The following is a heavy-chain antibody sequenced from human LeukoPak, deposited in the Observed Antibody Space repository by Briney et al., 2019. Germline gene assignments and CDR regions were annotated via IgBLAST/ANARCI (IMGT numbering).Heavy chain of an antibody. CDR3: ARSSRELGGYAPWELMPPFDY. V-gene: IGHV3-48*03. CDR1: RFTFSSYE. Sequence: PGGSLRLSCAASRFTFSSYEMNWVRQAPGKGLEWVSYINRSGTIKKYADSVKGRFTISRDNAKNSLYLQMNSLRVEDTAVYYCARSSRELGGYAPWELMPPFDYWGQGTLVTVSS. J-gene: IGHJ4*02. D-gene: IGHD1-7*01. CDR2: INRSGTIK.